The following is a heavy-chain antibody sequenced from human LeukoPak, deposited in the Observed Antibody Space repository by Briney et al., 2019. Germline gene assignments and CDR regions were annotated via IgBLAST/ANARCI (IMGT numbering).Heavy chain of an antibody. CDR2: IYYSGST. V-gene: IGHV4-39*02. CDR1: GCSISSSSCY. CDR3: ARDVGYSSSPEDY. Sequence: PSETLSLTCTVSGCSISSSSCYWGWIRQPPGKGLEWIVNIYYSGSTYYNPSIRSRVTISVDTSKNQFSLKLSSVTAADTAVYYGARDVGYSSSPEDYWGQGTLVTVSS. D-gene: IGHD5-12*01. J-gene: IGHJ4*02.